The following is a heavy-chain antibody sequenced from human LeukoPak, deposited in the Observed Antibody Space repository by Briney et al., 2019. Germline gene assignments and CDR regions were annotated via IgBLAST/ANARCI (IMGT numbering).Heavy chain of an antibody. J-gene: IGHJ6*03. CDR3: ARITGATSFYYYYYMAV. D-gene: IGHD1-26*01. CDR2: ISSSSSTI. Sequence: PGGSLRLSCAASGFTFSSYGMTWVRQGPGKGLERVSYISSSSSTIYYADSVKGRFTISRDNAKNSLYLQLNSLRAEDTAVYYCARITGATSFYYYYYMAVWGKGTTVTISS. CDR1: GFTFSSYG. V-gene: IGHV3-48*01.